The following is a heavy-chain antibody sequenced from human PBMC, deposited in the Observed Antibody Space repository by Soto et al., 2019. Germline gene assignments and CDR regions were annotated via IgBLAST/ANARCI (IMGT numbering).Heavy chain of an antibody. V-gene: IGHV4-59*08. Sequence: QVQLQQSGPRLVKPSETLSLTCTVSVGPNSSHNWAWIRQPPGRGLGWIGYGYSTGGTCYNPALKSLVTRSSDGSTNHISLTLSSVTAADPAIYYCVRQGIGTQHGRVDVWGQGTAVTVSS. CDR1: VGPNSSHN. D-gene: IGHD3-10*01. J-gene: IGHJ6*02. CDR2: GYSTGGT. CDR3: VRQGIGTQHGRVDV.